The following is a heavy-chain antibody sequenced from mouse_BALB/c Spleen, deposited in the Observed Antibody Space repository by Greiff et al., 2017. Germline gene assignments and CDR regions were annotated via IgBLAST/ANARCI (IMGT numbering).Heavy chain of an antibody. J-gene: IGHJ3*01. CDR2: ISSGSSTI. D-gene: IGHD2-14*01. CDR3: AKPQIYYRGTTEAWFAY. Sequence: EVKLMESGGGLVQPGGSRKLSCAASGFTFSSFGMHWVRQAPEKGLEWVAYISSGSSTIYYADTVKGRFTISRDNPKNTLFLQMTSLRSEDTAMYYCAKPQIYYRGTTEAWFAYWGQGTLVTVSA. CDR1: GFTFSSFG. V-gene: IGHV5-17*02.